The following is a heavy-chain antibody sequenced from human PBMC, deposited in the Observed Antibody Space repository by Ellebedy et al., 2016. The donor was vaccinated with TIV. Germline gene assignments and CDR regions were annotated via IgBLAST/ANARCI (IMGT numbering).Heavy chain of an antibody. CDR3: TKDIFRSGAFDY. D-gene: IGHD1-26*01. CDR2: ISEEGGTT. V-gene: IGHV3-43*02. J-gene: IGHJ4*02. Sequence: PGGSLRLSCAASGFPFDDYAMHWVRQAPGKGLEWVSLISEEGGTTYYADSVKGRFTTSRDNSKNSLYLQMNSLRTEDSAFYYCTKDIFRSGAFDYWGQGILVTVSS. CDR1: GFPFDDYA.